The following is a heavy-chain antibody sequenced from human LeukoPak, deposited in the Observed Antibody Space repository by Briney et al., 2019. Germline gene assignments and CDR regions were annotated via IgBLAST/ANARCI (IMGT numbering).Heavy chain of an antibody. D-gene: IGHD3-10*01. CDR1: GGSISSYY. CDR3: ARHERYYYGSGSPDAFDI. J-gene: IGHJ3*02. Sequence: SESLSLTCTVSGGSISSYYWSWIRQPPGKGLEWIGYIYDSGSTNYNPSLKSRVTISVDTSKNQFSLKLSSVTAADTAVYYCARHERYYYGSGSPDAFDIWGQGTMVTVSS. V-gene: IGHV4-59*08. CDR2: IYDSGST.